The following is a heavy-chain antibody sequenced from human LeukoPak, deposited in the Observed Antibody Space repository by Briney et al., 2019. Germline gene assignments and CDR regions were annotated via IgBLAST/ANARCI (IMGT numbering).Heavy chain of an antibody. CDR3: ARGFNSSGWYTYYYYYYMDV. CDR2: IYTSGST. J-gene: IGHJ6*03. D-gene: IGHD6-19*01. CDR1: GGSISSGSYY. V-gene: IGHV4-61*02. Sequence: SQTLSLTCTVSGGSISSGSYYWSWIRQPAGKGLEWIGRIYTSGSTNYNPSLKSRVTISVDTSKNQFSLKLSSVTAADTAVYYCARGFNSSGWYTYYYYYYMDVWGKGTTVTVSS.